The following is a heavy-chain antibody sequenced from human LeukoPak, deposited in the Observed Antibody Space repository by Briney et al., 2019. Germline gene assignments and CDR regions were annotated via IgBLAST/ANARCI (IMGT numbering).Heavy chain of an antibody. CDR1: GGSFSGYY. CDR3: ARTHIVVVPAATDDAFDI. Sequence: SETLSLTCAVYGGSFSGYYWSWIRQPPGKGLEWIGEINHSGSTNYNPSLKSRGTISVDTSKNQFSLKLSSVTAADTAVYYCARTHIVVVPAATDDAFDIWGQGTMVTVSS. V-gene: IGHV4-34*01. J-gene: IGHJ3*02. CDR2: INHSGST. D-gene: IGHD2-2*01.